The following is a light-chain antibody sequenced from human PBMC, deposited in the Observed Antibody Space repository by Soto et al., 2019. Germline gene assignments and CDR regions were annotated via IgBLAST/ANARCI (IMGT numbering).Light chain of an antibody. CDR1: QSVSSY. V-gene: IGKV3-11*01. CDR2: DAS. Sequence: EIVLTQSPATLSLSPGERATLSCRASQSVSSYLAWYQQKPGQAPRLLIYDASNRATDIPARFSGSESGTDFNLTISSLEPEDFAVYYCLQRSRSPWTFGQGTKVEIK. CDR3: LQRSRSPWT. J-gene: IGKJ1*01.